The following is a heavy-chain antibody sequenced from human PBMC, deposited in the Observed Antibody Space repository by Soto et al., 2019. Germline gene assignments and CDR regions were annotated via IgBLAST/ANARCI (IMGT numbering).Heavy chain of an antibody. J-gene: IGHJ4*02. D-gene: IGHD4-17*01. CDR1: GFTFSDSA. CDR3: ARIGEIQTPVTKAFDC. V-gene: IGHV3-73*02. CDR2: IRSKVKSHAT. Sequence: EVQLVESGGGLVQPGGSLTLSCAASGFTFSDSAIHWVRQASGKGLEWVGRIRSKVKSHATAYAASVKGRFTISEDDSTNTAFLQMNSLTLEDTAVYYCARIGEIQTPVTKAFDCWGQGTLVTVSS.